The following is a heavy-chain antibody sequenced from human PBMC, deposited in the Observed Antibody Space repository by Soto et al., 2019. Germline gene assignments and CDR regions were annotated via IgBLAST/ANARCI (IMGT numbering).Heavy chain of an antibody. CDR3: ARQEREWLVQSYWFDP. D-gene: IGHD6-19*01. CDR2: INAGNGNT. V-gene: IGHV1-3*01. Sequence: ASVKVSCKASGYTFTSYAMHWVRQAPGQRLEWMGWINAGNGNTKYSQKFQGRVTITRDASASTAYMELSSLRSEDTVVYYCARQEREWLVQSYWFDPWGQGTLVTVSS. CDR1: GYTFTSYA. J-gene: IGHJ5*02.